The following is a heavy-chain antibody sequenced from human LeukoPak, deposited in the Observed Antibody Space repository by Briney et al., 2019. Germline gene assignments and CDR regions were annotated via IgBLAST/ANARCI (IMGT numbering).Heavy chain of an antibody. CDR1: GGTFSSYA. Sequence: GASVKVSCKASGGTFSSYAISWVRQAPGQGLEWMGWISAYNGNTNYAQKLQGRVTMTTDTSTSTAYMELRSLRSDDTAVYYCARDLYYYDSSGYYDPGAFDYWGQGTLVTVSS. D-gene: IGHD3-22*01. J-gene: IGHJ4*02. CDR3: ARDLYYYDSSGYYDPGAFDY. CDR2: ISAYNGNT. V-gene: IGHV1-18*01.